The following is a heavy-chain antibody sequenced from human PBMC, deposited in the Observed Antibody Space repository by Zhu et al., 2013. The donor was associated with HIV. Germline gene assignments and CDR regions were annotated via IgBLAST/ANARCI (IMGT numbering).Heavy chain of an antibody. CDR2: MNPNSGHT. J-gene: IGHJ6*03. CDR1: GYNFLDYD. D-gene: IGHD3-3*01. Sequence: QVQLLQSGAEVREPGTSVRISCETYGYNFLDYDINWVRQAAGQGLEWMGWMNPNSGHTGYAQKFQGRVTITRNTSISTAYMELKSLRSEDTAVYYCAVYDFWSGFPGTYYMDVWGKGTTVTVSS. V-gene: IGHV1-8*03. CDR3: AVYDFWSGFPGTYYMDV.